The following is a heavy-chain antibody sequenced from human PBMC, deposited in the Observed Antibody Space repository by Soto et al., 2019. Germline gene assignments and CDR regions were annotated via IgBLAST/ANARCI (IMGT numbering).Heavy chain of an antibody. V-gene: IGHV3-33*01. CDR1: GFTFSSYG. CDR3: ARDSLTGVRVADY. Sequence: GGSLRLSCAASGFTFSSYGMHWVRQAPGKGLEWVAVIWYDGSNKYYADSVKGRFTISRDNSKNTLYLQMNSLRAEDTAVYYCARDSLTGVRVADYWGQGTLVTVSS. J-gene: IGHJ4*02. D-gene: IGHD7-27*01. CDR2: IWYDGSNK.